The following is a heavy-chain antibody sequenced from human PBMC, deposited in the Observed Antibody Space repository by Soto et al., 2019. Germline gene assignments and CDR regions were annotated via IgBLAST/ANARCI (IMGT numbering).Heavy chain of an antibody. D-gene: IGHD3-9*01. J-gene: IGHJ6*02. CDR1: GFTFSSYA. Sequence: EVQLLESGEGLVQPGGSLKLSCAASGFTFSSYAMSWVRKAPGKGLESVSGIGGSGGNTYYADSVKGRFTISRDNSKNTLFLQMNSLRAEDTAEYYCARVVRYFDTPYGMDVWGQGTTVTVSS. CDR3: ARVVRYFDTPYGMDV. V-gene: IGHV3-23*01. CDR2: IGGSGGNT.